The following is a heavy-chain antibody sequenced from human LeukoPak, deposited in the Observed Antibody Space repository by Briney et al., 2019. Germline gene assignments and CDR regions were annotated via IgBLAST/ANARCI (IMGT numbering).Heavy chain of an antibody. CDR1: GFTFSSYE. V-gene: IGHV3-48*03. CDR3: SRDFYYYIDV. Sequence: GGSLRLSCAASGFTFSSYEMNWVRQAPGKGLEWVSYISSGSSTIYYADSVKGRFTISRDNAKNSLNLQMNSLRAEDTAVYYCSRDFYYYIDVWGKGTTVTVSS. CDR2: ISSGSSTI. J-gene: IGHJ6*03.